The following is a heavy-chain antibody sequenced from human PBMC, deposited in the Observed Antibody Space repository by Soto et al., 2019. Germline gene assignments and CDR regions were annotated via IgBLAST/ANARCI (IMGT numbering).Heavy chain of an antibody. CDR2: ISGGGDTT. V-gene: IGHV3-23*01. Sequence: EVQLLESGGGLVQPGGSLRLSCAASGFTFNNYAMTWVRQAPGKGLEWVSAISGGGDTTSYADSVKGRFTVSRDGSKNPLYLQMGGLRAEDPALYYWGKGGGGSGSLPPRVDSWGRGTLVTVSS. CDR3: GKGGGGSGSLPPRVDS. CDR1: GFTFNNYA. D-gene: IGHD3-10*01. J-gene: IGHJ4*02.